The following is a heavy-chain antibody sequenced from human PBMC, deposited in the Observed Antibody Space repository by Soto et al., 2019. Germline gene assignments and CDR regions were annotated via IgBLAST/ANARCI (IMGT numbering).Heavy chain of an antibody. V-gene: IGHV3-66*01. CDR2: IYSGGST. Sequence: EVQLVESGGGLVQPGGSLRLSCTASGFTVSSNYMSWVRQAPGKGLEWVSVIYSGGSTYYADSVKGRFTISRDNSKNTLYLQMNSLGAEDTAVYYCARDRLFDYWGQGTQVTVSS. CDR1: GFTVSSNY. J-gene: IGHJ4*02. CDR3: ARDRLFDY. D-gene: IGHD2-21*01.